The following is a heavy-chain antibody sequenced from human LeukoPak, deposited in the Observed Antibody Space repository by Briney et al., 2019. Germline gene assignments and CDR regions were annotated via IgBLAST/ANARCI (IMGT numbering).Heavy chain of an antibody. Sequence: GGSLRLSCAASGFTFTSYSMKWVRQAPGKGLEWVSTISGGGGSTYYADSVKGRFTISRDNAKNTLYLQMNGLRAEDTAVYYCARDRSMASYYYYYYGMDVWGQGTTVTVSS. V-gene: IGHV3-23*01. CDR3: ARDRSMASYYYYYYGMDV. CDR2: ISGGGGST. D-gene: IGHD6-13*01. CDR1: GFTFTSYS. J-gene: IGHJ6*02.